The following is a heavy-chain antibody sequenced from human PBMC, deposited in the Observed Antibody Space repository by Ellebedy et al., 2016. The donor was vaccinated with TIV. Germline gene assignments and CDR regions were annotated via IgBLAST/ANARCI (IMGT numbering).Heavy chain of an antibody. CDR1: GFTFSDYY. Sequence: GGSLRLSCAASGFTFSDYYMSWIRQAPGKGLEWVSVIHTGGDTYYADSVKGRFTISRDSSKNTLYLKMNSLRAEDTAVYYCARRITGTYGDDALDIWGQGTMVTVSS. CDR2: IHTGGDT. D-gene: IGHD1-20*01. CDR3: ARRITGTYGDDALDI. V-gene: IGHV3-53*01. J-gene: IGHJ3*02.